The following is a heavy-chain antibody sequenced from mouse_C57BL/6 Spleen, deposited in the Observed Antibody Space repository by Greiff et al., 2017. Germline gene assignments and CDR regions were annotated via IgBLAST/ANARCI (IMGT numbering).Heavy chain of an antibody. CDR1: GYTFTSYW. CDR3: ARCGDYDDLDY. J-gene: IGHJ2*01. D-gene: IGHD2-4*01. V-gene: IGHV1-53*01. Sequence: QVQLQQPGTELVKPGASGYTFTSYWMHWVTQRPGHGLEWIGNLNPSNGGTNYNEKFKSKATLTVDKASSTADMQLSSLTSEDSAVYYCARCGDYDDLDYWGQGTTLTVSS. CDR2: LNPSNGGT.